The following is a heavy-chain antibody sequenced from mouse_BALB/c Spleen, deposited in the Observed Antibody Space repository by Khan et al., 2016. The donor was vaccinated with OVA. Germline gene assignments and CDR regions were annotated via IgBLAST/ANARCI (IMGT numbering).Heavy chain of an antibody. V-gene: IGHV5-6-5*01. CDR2: ISSGDPT. CDR3: ARDYWFAY. Sequence: EVKLMESGGGLVKPGGSLKLSCAASGFTFSNYGVSWVRQTPAKRLEWVASISSGDPTYYPDSVKGRFTISRDNARNILYRQMSSLRSEDTAMYYCARDYWFAYWGQGTLVTVAA. J-gene: IGHJ3*01. CDR1: GFTFSNYG.